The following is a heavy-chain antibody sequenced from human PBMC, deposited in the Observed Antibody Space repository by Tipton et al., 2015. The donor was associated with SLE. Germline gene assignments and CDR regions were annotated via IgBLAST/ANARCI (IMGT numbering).Heavy chain of an antibody. CDR1: GYSFTNYG. Sequence: QLVQSGGEVKKPGASVKVSCKASGYSFTNYGFSWVRQAPGQGLEWMGWISGFNGNTIYGKRFQGRVTLTTDTSTSTAYMELRSLRSDDTAVYYCARDENYYGMDVWGQGTTVTVSS. CDR2: ISGFNGNT. J-gene: IGHJ6*02. V-gene: IGHV1-18*01. CDR3: ARDENYYGMDV.